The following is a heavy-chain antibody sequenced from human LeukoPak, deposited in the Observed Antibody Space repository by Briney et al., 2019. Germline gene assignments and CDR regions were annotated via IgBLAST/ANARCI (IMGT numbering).Heavy chain of an antibody. V-gene: IGHV3-74*01. CDR3: ARDPLNSSGWYKEFDY. J-gene: IGHJ4*02. CDR1: GFTFSSYW. Sequence: GGSLRLSCAASGFTFSSYWMHRVRQAPGKGLVWVSRINTDGSSTNYADSVKGRFTISRDNAKNTLYLQMNSLTAEDTAVYYCARDPLNSSGWYKEFDYWGQGTLVTVSS. CDR2: INTDGSST. D-gene: IGHD6-19*01.